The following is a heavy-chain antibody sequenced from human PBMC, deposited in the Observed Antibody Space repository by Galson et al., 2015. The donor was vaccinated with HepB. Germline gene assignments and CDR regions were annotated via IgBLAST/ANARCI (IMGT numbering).Heavy chain of an antibody. CDR1: GFTFSSYG. CDR3: AKKRYDSSGYYYYGMDV. V-gene: IGHV3-30*18. J-gene: IGHJ6*02. D-gene: IGHD3-22*01. CDR2: ISYDGSNK. Sequence: SLRLSCAASGFTFSSYGMHWVRQAPGKGLEWVAVISYDGSNKYYVDSVKGRFTISRDNSKNTLYLQMNSLRAEDTAVYYCAKKRYDSSGYYYYGMDVWGQGTTVTVSS.